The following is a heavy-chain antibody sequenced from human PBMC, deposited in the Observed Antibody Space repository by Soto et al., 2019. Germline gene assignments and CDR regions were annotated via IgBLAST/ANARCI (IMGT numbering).Heavy chain of an antibody. CDR1: GVSITNYY. Sequence: PSETLSLTCIVSGVSITNYYWSWIRQPAGKGLEWIGRIYSSGRTNYNPSLKSRVTIPADTSKNQFSLKLSSLTAADTAVYYCARDVSPVVFDIWGQGTMVT. CDR2: IYSSGRT. CDR3: ARDVSPVVFDI. V-gene: IGHV4-4*07. J-gene: IGHJ3*02. D-gene: IGHD3-16*02.